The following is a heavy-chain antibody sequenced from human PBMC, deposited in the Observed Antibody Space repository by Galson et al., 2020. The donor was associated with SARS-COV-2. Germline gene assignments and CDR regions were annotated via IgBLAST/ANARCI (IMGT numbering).Heavy chain of an antibody. D-gene: IGHD3-3*01. V-gene: IGHV2-5*02. Sequence: SGPTLVKPTQTLTLTCTFSGFSLSTSGVGVGWIRQPPGKALEWLALIYWDDDKRYSPSLKSRLTITKDTSKNQVVLTMTNMDPVDTATYYCEARPWDFWSCYYNYWGQGTLVTVSS. CDR3: EARPWDFWSCYYNY. CDR2: IYWDDDK. CDR1: GFSLSTSGVG. J-gene: IGHJ4*02.